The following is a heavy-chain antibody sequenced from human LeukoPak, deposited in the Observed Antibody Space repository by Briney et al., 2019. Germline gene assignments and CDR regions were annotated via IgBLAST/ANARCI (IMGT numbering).Heavy chain of an antibody. D-gene: IGHD3-10*01. CDR2: VYYTGST. V-gene: IGHV4-39*01. CDR1: GDSVTSGTFY. J-gene: IGHJ5*02. CDR3: ARHSGSGSLSRPFDP. Sequence: LETLSLTCTVSGDSVTSGTFYWAWLRQPPGKGLEWIATVYYTGSTYYNPSLKSRVTISIDTSKDQFSLKLRSVVAPDTALYYCARHSGSGSLSRPFDPWGQGTLVTVSS.